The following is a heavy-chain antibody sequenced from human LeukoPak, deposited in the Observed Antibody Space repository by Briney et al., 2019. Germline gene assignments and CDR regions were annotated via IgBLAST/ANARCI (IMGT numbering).Heavy chain of an antibody. CDR3: IGSGGWPGY. CDR1: GFTFSSYW. Sequence: GSLRLSCPASGFTFSSYWMYWGRQAPGKGLVWVSRIASDGGTVYADSVQGRFPNYRDNAKTTVYLQMHRLRVQDTAVYYCIGSGGWPGYWGQGTLVTVSS. V-gene: IGHV3-74*01. CDR2: IASDGGT. J-gene: IGHJ4*02. D-gene: IGHD1-26*01.